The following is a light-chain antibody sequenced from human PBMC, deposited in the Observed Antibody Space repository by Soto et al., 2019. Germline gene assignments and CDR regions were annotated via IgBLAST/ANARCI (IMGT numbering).Light chain of an antibody. CDR1: SSNIGAGYD. Sequence: QSVLTQPPSVSGAPGQRVTISCTGSSSNIGAGYDVHWYQHLPGTAPKLLIYDNSNRPSGVPERFSGSRSGASASLAITGLQPEDEADYYYQCYDTSLTGWVFGGGTKLTVL. V-gene: IGLV1-40*01. CDR3: QCYDTSLTGWV. CDR2: DNS. J-gene: IGLJ3*02.